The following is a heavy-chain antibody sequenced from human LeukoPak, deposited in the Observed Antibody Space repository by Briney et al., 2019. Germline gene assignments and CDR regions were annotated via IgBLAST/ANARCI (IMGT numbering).Heavy chain of an antibody. CDR2: IIPILGTA. J-gene: IGHJ3*02. V-gene: IGHV1-69*16. CDR3: ARSRKNWGFDHDAFDI. CDR1: GGTFSSYT. Sequence: ASVKVSCKASGGTFSSYTISWVRQAPGQGLEWMGRIIPILGTANYAQKFQGRVTITTDESTSTAYMELSSLRSEDTAVYYCARSRKNWGFDHDAFDIWGQGTMVTVSS. D-gene: IGHD7-27*01.